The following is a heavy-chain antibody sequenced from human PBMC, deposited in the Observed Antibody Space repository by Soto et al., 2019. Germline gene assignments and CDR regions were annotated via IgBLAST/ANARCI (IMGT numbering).Heavy chain of an antibody. V-gene: IGHV4-31*03. CDR1: GGSIGSGGYW. CDR3: ARGTLV. Sequence: QVQLQESGPGLMQPSQTLSLTCTVSGGSIGSGGYWWSWIRQHPGRGLEWIGFVSYTGNTQYNPSLKSRVNISGDTSTKVFSLKLSSVTAADTAVYYCARGTLVWGQGTLVTVSS. CDR2: VSYTGNT. J-gene: IGHJ4*02. D-gene: IGHD2-2*01.